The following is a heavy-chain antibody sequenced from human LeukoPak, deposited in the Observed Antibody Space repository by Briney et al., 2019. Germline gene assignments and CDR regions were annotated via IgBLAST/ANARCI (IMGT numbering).Heavy chain of an antibody. Sequence: PGRSLRLSCAASGFTFSSFGMHWVRQAPGKGLEWVAIIWYDGSNKYYADSVKGRFTISRDNAKNSLYLQMNSLRAEDTAVYYCAREGHALLQEYYWGQGTLVTVSS. D-gene: IGHD2-15*01. J-gene: IGHJ4*02. V-gene: IGHV3-33*01. CDR3: AREGHALLQEYY. CDR1: GFTFSSFG. CDR2: IWYDGSNK.